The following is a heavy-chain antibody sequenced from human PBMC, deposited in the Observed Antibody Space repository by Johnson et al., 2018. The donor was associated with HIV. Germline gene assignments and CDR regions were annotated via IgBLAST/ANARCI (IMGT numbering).Heavy chain of an antibody. Sequence: MLLVESGGGVVRPGESLRLSCAASGFTFDDYDMKWVRQAPGKGLEWVSGINWNGGRTDYADSVKGRFTISRDNSKNTLYLQMNSLRAEDTAVYYCARDSAYSSGWYSGAFDIWGQGTMVTVSS. J-gene: IGHJ3*02. D-gene: IGHD6-19*01. CDR3: ARDSAYSSGWYSGAFDI. V-gene: IGHV3-20*04. CDR1: GFTFDDYD. CDR2: INWNGGRT.